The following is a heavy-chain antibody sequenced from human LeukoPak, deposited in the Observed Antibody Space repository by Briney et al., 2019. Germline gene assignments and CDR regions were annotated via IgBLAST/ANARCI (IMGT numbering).Heavy chain of an antibody. J-gene: IGHJ4*02. CDR3: ARSSIIAAAGFDY. CDR1: GGSISSDSYY. CDR2: IYSSGST. Sequence: PSQTLSLTCTVSGGSISSDSYYWSWIRQPAGKGLEWIGRIYSSGSTNYNPSLKSRVTISVDRSQNQFSLRLSSATAADTAVYYCARSSIIAAAGFDYWGQGTLVTVSS. V-gene: IGHV4-61*02. D-gene: IGHD6-13*01.